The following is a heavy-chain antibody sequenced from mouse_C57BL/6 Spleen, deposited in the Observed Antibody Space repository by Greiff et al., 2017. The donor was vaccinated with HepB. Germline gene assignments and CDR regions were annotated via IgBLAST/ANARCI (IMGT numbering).Heavy chain of an antibody. D-gene: IGHD2-4*01. V-gene: IGHV1-82*01. CDR3: ARGYYDYDWYFDY. CDR1: GYAFSSSW. Sequence: VKLMESGPELVKPGASVKISCKASGYAFSSSWMNWVKQRPGKGLEWIGRIYPGDGDTNYNGKFKGKATLTADKSSSTAYMQLSSLTSEDSAVYFCARGYYDYDWYFDYWGQGTTLTVSS. J-gene: IGHJ2*01. CDR2: IYPGDGDT.